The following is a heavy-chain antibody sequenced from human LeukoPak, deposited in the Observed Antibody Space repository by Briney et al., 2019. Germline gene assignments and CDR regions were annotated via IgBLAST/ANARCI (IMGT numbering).Heavy chain of an antibody. J-gene: IGHJ4*02. CDR2: IYYTGST. CDR3: ARYSWGYIYLFDF. CDR1: GAAIGSGDYY. D-gene: IGHD5-18*01. V-gene: IGHV4-30-4*08. Sequence: SQTLSLTCTVSGAAIGSGDYYWSWIRQPPGEGLDWIGYIYYTGSTNYNPSLKSRLTISVDTSKNQFSLKLSSVTAADTAVYYCARYSWGYIYLFDFWGQGTLVTVSS.